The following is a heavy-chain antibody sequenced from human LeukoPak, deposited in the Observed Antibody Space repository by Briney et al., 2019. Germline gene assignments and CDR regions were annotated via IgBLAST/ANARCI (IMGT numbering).Heavy chain of an antibody. D-gene: IGHD5-18*01. CDR1: GYTFTSYY. CDR2: INLSGGST. J-gene: IGHJ4*02. Sequence: GASVKVSCKASGYTFTSYYMHWVRQAPGQGLEWMGIINLSGGSTSYAQKFQGRVTMTRDTSTSTVYMELSSLRSEDTAVYYCATRGYSYGPLDYWGQGTLVTVSS. V-gene: IGHV1-46*01. CDR3: ATRGYSYGPLDY.